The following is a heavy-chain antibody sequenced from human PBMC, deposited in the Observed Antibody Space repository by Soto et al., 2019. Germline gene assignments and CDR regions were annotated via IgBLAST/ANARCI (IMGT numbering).Heavy chain of an antibody. CDR1: GYTFTSYG. J-gene: IGHJ6*02. D-gene: IGHD2-15*01. CDR3: ARSEGYCSGGSCLTPKLPMGV. V-gene: IGHV1-18*01. CDR2: ISAYNGNT. Sequence: ASVKVSCKASGYTFTSYGISWVRQAPGQGLEWMGWISAYNGNTNYAQKLQGRVTMTTDTSTSTAYMELRSLRSDDTAVYYCARSEGYCSGGSCLTPKLPMGVWGQGTTVTVSS.